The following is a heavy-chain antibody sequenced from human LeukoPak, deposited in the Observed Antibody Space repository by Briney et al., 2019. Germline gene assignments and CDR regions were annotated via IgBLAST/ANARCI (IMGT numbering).Heavy chain of an antibody. Sequence: SETLSLTCTVSGGSISSGGYYWSWIRQHPGKGLEWIGYIYYSGSTYYNPSLKSRVTISVDTSKNQFSMKLSSVTAADTAVYYCARRYYYYGMDVWGQGTTVTVSS. CDR1: GGSISSGGYY. CDR2: IYYSGST. CDR3: ARRYYYYGMDV. J-gene: IGHJ6*02. V-gene: IGHV4-31*03.